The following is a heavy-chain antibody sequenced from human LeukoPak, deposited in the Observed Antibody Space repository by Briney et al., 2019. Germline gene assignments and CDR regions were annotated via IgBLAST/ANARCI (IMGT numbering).Heavy chain of an antibody. CDR2: IYYSGST. CDR1: GGSISSYY. J-gene: IGHJ4*02. CDR3: ARSWGCSSTSCSDY. Sequence: SETLSLTCTVSGGSISSYYWSWIRQPPGKGLEWIGYIYYSGSTNYNPSLKSRVTISVDTSKNQFSLKLSSVTAADTAVYYCARSWGCSSTSCSDYWGQGTLVTVSS. V-gene: IGHV4-59*01. D-gene: IGHD2-2*01.